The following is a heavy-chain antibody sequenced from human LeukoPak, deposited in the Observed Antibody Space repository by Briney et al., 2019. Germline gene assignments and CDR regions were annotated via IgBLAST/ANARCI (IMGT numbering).Heavy chain of an antibody. CDR2: IYTSGST. J-gene: IGHJ6*03. Sequence: SETLSLTCTVSGDSISSGDYYWSWIRQPAGKGLEWIGRIYTSGSTNYNPSLKSRVTISVDTSKNQFSLKVSSVTAADTAVYYCARERNYYYMDVWGKGTTVTISS. V-gene: IGHV4-61*02. CDR1: GDSISSGDYY. CDR3: ARERNYYYMDV.